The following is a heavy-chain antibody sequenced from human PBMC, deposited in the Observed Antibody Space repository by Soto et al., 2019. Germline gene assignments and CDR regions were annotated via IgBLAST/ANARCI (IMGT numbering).Heavy chain of an antibody. CDR3: ARQLETTSRSYNWFDT. CDR1: GFTFSDYY. D-gene: IGHD1-1*01. CDR2: ISSSGSTI. J-gene: IGHJ5*02. V-gene: IGHV3-11*01. Sequence: LRLSCAASGFTFSDYYMSWIRQAPGKGLEWVSYISSSGSTIYYADSVKGRFTISRDNAKNSLYLQMNSLRAEDTAVYYCARQLETTSRSYNWFDTWGQGTLVTVSS.